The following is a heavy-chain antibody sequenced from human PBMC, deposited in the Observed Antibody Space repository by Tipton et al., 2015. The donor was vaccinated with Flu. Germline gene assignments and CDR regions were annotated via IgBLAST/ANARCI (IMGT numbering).Heavy chain of an antibody. V-gene: IGHV4-4*07. CDR3: VRDGPELATDFDY. D-gene: IGHD1-26*01. CDR2: VYSTGST. Sequence: LRLSCTVSGDSFSSYYWSWIRQSAGKGLEWIGRVYSTGSTNYNPSLKSRVTMSIDTSKNQFFLKLNSVTAADTAVYYCVRDGPELATDFDYWGQGILVTVSS. CDR1: GDSFSSYY. J-gene: IGHJ4*02.